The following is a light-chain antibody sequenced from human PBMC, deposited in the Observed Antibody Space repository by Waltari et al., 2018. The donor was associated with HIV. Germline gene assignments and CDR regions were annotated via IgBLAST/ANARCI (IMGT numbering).Light chain of an antibody. J-gene: IGLJ2*01. CDR3: VLYVRRGRV. CDR1: SASVSTRFF. Sequence: QAVVTQEPSLSLSPGKTITLSCGLSSASVSTRFFPRWDQLTPGQSPRSLRDITDVRSSGVPGRCAGTIVGNTAALTFAGAQAEDEAVYYCVLYVRRGRVFGGGTRLTVL. CDR2: ITD. V-gene: IGLV8-61*01.